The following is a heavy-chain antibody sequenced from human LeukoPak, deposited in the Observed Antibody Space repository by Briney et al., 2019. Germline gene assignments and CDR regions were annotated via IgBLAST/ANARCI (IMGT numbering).Heavy chain of an antibody. CDR1: GYTFTSYD. D-gene: IGHD3-22*01. V-gene: IGHV1-8*03. CDR2: MNPNSGNT. J-gene: IGHJ4*02. CDR3: ARGPHNYYDSSGYYY. Sequence: GASVKVSCKASGYTFTSYDINWVRQATGQGLEWMGWMNPNSGNTGYAQKFQGRVTITRNTSISTAYMELSSLRSEDTAVYYCARGPHNYYDSSGYYYWGQGTLVTVSS.